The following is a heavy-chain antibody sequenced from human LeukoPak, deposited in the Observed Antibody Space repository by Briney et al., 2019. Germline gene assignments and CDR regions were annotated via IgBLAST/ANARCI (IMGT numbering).Heavy chain of an antibody. V-gene: IGHV4-59*01. D-gene: IGHD3-10*01. CDR2: VYYSGIT. J-gene: IGHJ4*02. CDR1: GGSISGYY. CDR3: TRDPSIFRGFFDY. Sequence: SETLSLTCTVSGGSISGYYWRWIRQPPGKGLEWIGYVYYSGITNFNPSLQSRVTISLDTSKNQFSLEVSSVTAADTAVYYCTRDPSIFRGFFDYWGQGTLVTVSS.